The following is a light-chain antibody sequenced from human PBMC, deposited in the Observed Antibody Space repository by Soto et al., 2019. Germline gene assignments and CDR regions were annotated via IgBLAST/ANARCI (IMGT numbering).Light chain of an antibody. CDR1: QGISSY. CDR2: AAS. Sequence: AIRMTQSPSSFSASTGDRVTITCRASQGISSYLAWYQQKPGKAPKLLIYAASTLQSGVPSRFSGSGSGTAFTLIISCLQSEYFATYYCQQYYSYPPFTFGPGTKVDIK. CDR3: QQYYSYPPFT. J-gene: IGKJ3*01. V-gene: IGKV1-8*01.